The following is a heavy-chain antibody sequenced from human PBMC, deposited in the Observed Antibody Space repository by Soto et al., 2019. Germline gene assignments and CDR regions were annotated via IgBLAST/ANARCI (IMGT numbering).Heavy chain of an antibody. V-gene: IGHV5-51*01. CDR1: GYSFTSYW. CDR2: IYPGDSDT. CDR3: ARRWYDILTGYYGLWDWDY. D-gene: IGHD3-9*01. J-gene: IGHJ4*02. Sequence: GESLKISCKVSGYSFTSYWIGWVRQMPGKGLEWMGIIYPGDSDTRYSPSFQGQVTISADKSISTAYLQWSSLKASDTAMYYCARRWYDILTGYYGLWDWDYWGQGTLVTVSS.